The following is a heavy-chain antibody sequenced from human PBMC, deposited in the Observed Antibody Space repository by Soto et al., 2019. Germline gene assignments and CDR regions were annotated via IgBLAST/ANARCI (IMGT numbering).Heavy chain of an antibody. Sequence: EVQLAESGGGLVKPGGSLRLSCAASGFSFSSYTMNWVRQAPGKGLEWASSISSGGTYMYYADSMKGRFTISRDNAKNSLHLQMNSLRVEDTATYSCASSTGGYSHWGQGTLVTVSS. V-gene: IGHV3-21*01. CDR2: ISSGGTYM. J-gene: IGHJ4*02. D-gene: IGHD2-2*01. CDR3: ASSTGGYSH. CDR1: GFSFSSYT.